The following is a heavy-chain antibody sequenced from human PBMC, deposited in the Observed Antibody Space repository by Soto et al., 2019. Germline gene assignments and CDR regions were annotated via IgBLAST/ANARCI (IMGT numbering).Heavy chain of an antibody. CDR2: FSLSGTT. CDR3: ARGMTPPGAPAWYYFDS. D-gene: IGHD2-8*02. CDR1: SASITGSAD. V-gene: IGHV4-4*07. Sequence: SETTALTWTFSSASITGSADGSSVQKPAGKGLEWIGRFSLSGTTNYNPSLRSRVTMSADVSKNQFSLRLTSVTAADTALYYCARGMTPPGAPAWYYFDSWGQGTLLTVPS. J-gene: IGHJ4*02.